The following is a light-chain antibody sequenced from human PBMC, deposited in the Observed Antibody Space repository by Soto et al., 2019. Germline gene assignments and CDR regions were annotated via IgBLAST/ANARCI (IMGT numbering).Light chain of an antibody. CDR1: SNNVGRYNL. J-gene: IGLJ2*01. CDR2: EAS. V-gene: IGLV2-23*01. Sequence: QSALTQPASVSGSPGQSITISCTGTSNNVGRYNLVSWYQQHPGKAPKLMIYEASKRPSGVSNCFSASKSGNTASLTISGLQAEDEADYYCCSYAGDNRGVFGGGTKLTVL. CDR3: CSYAGDNRGV.